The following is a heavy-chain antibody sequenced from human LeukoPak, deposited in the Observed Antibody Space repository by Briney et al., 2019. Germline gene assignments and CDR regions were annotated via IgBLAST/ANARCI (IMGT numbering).Heavy chain of an antibody. CDR1: GGTFSSYA. V-gene: IGHV1-69*05. Sequence: ASVKVSCKASGGTFSSYAISWVRQAPGQGLEWVGGIIPIFGTANYAQKFQGRVTITTDESTSTAYMELSSLRSEDTAVYYCARGPSDSRPYYFDYWGQGTLVTVSS. J-gene: IGHJ4*02. D-gene: IGHD6-13*01. CDR3: ARGPSDSRPYYFDY. CDR2: IIPIFGTA.